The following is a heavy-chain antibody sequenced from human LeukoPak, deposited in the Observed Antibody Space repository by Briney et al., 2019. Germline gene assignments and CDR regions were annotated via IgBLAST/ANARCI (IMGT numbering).Heavy chain of an antibody. CDR1: GGSLSSGGYY. D-gene: IGHD3-16*02. Sequence: SETLSLTCTVSGGSLSSGGYYWRWIRQHPGKGLEWIGYIYYSGSTYHNPSLKSRVTISVDTSKNQFSLKLSSVTAADTAVYYCARGVGRGPHRYDYWGQGTLVTVSS. V-gene: IGHV4-31*03. J-gene: IGHJ4*02. CDR3: ARGVGRGPHRYDY. CDR2: IYYSGST.